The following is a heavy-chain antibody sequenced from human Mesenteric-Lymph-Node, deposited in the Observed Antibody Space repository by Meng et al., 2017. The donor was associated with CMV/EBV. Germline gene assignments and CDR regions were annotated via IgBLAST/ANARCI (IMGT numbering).Heavy chain of an antibody. CDR1: GFNFTAYA. CDR3: ARGATGLLLTPMDV. D-gene: IGHD2-15*01. Sequence: GGSLRLSCAASGFNFTAYAMHWVRQAPGKGLEWVAVISYDGSNKFYADSVRGRFTISGDNSTNTLYLQMNIVRPEDTAVFYCARGATGLLLTPMDVWGQGTTVTVSS. J-gene: IGHJ6*02. CDR2: ISYDGSNK. V-gene: IGHV3-30-3*01.